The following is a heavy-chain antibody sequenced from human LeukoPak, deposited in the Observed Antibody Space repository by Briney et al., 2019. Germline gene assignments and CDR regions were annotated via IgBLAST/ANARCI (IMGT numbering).Heavy chain of an antibody. CDR3: AREEVYDSSGRGWFDP. CDR1: GYTFTSYY. Sequence: ASVKVSCKASGYTFTSYYMHWVRQAPGQGLEWMGIINPSGGSTSYAQTFQGRVTMTRDMSTSTVYMELSSLRSEDTAVYYCAREEVYDSSGRGWFDPWGQGTLVTVSS. D-gene: IGHD3-22*01. J-gene: IGHJ5*02. V-gene: IGHV1-46*01. CDR2: INPSGGST.